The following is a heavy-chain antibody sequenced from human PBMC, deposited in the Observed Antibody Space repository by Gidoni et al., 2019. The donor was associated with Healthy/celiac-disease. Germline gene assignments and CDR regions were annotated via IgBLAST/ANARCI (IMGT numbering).Heavy chain of an antibody. CDR3: ARGHWNDAPLDYYYGMDV. CDR2: KKQDGSEK. CDR1: GFTFSSYW. D-gene: IGHD1-1*01. J-gene: IGHJ6*02. Sequence: EVQLVESGGGLVQPVGSLRRPCPASGFTFSSYWMSWVRQAPGKGLEWVANKKQDGSEKYYVDSVKGRFTISRDNAKNSLYLQMNSLRAEDTAVYYCARGHWNDAPLDYYYGMDVWGQGTTVTVSS. V-gene: IGHV3-7*01.